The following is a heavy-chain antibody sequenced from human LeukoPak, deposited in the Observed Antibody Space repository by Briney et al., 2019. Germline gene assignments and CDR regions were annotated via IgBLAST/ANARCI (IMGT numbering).Heavy chain of an antibody. V-gene: IGHV4-39*07. CDR1: GGSISSSSYY. Sequence: SETLSLTCTVSGGSISSSSYYWGWIRQPPGKGLEWIGSIYYSGSTYYNPSLKSRVTISVDTSKNQFSLKLSSVTAADTAVYYCARVTAAAGLYYYYYMDVWGKGTTVTISS. D-gene: IGHD6-13*01. J-gene: IGHJ6*03. CDR2: IYYSGST. CDR3: ARVTAAAGLYYYYYMDV.